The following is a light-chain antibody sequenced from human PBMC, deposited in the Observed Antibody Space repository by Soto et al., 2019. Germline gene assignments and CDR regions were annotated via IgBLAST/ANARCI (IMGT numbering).Light chain of an antibody. CDR3: HSYDSSLSGYV. CDR2: ANT. V-gene: IGLV1-40*01. J-gene: IGLJ1*01. Sequence: QSALTQPPSVSGAPGQRITISCTGSSSNIGAGFDVHWYQHLPGTGPKLLIFANTNRPSGVPDRFSASKSGTSASLAITGVQAEDEADYYCHSYDSSLSGYVFGTGTKLTVL. CDR1: SSNIGAGFD.